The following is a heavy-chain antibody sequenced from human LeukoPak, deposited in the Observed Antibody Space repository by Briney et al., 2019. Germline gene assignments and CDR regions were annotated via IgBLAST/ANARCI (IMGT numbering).Heavy chain of an antibody. J-gene: IGHJ6*04. CDR1: GYTFTSYY. V-gene: IGHV1-46*01. Sequence: ASVKVSCKASGYTFTSYYMHWVRQAPGEGLEWMGIINPSGGSTSYAQKFQGRVTMTRDMSTSTVYMELSSLRSEDTAVYYCARSPLPYHSSTWWDVWGKGTTVTVSS. D-gene: IGHD6-13*01. CDR2: INPSGGST. CDR3: ARSPLPYHSSTWWDV.